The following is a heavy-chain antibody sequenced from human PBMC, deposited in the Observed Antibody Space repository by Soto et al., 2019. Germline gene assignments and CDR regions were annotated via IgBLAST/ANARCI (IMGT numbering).Heavy chain of an antibody. CDR3: ARQYSSSWYGHYYYGMDV. V-gene: IGHV4-59*01. CDR2: IYYSGST. CDR1: GGSISSYY. Sequence: PSETLSLTCTVSGGSISSYYWSWIRQPPGKGLEWIGYIYYSGSTNYNPSLKSRVTISVDTSKNQSSLKLSSVTAADTAVYYCARQYSSSWYGHYYYGMDVWGQGTTVTVSS. D-gene: IGHD6-13*01. J-gene: IGHJ6*02.